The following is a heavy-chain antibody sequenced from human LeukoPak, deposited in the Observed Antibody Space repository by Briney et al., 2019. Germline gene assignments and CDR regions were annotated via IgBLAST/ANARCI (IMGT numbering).Heavy chain of an antibody. CDR3: ARDPRCSGGSCYFLPPVDDY. CDR1: GGTFSSYA. V-gene: IGHV1-69*04. D-gene: IGHD2-15*01. J-gene: IGHJ4*02. CDR2: IIPILGIA. Sequence: SVKVSCKASGGTFSSYAISWVRQAPGQGPEWMGRIIPILGIANYAQKFQGRVTITADKSTSTAYMELSSLRSEDTAVYYCARDPRCSGGSCYFLPPVDDYWGQGTLVTVSS.